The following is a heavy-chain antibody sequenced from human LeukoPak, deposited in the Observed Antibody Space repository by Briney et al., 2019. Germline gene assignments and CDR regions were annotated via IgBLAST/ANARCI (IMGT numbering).Heavy chain of an antibody. J-gene: IGHJ3*02. Sequence: GGSLRLSCAASGFTFDSYWMSWVRQAPGKGLDWVASINQDGSDKKYVDSVKGRFTISRDNTKNSLYLQMNSLRAEDTAVYYCASQTGATAFEMWGQGTMVTVSS. CDR2: INQDGSDK. CDR3: ASQTGATAFEM. V-gene: IGHV3-7*01. D-gene: IGHD1-7*01. CDR1: GFTFDSYW.